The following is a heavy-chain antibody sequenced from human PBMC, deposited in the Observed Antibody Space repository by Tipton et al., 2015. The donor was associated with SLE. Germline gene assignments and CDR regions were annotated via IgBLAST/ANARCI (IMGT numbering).Heavy chain of an antibody. CDR2: IYHSGST. CDR3: ASAVVVNNDWYFDL. J-gene: IGHJ2*01. V-gene: IGHV4-38-2*01. D-gene: IGHD3-22*01. Sequence: TLSLTCAVSGYSISSGYYWGWIRQPPGKGLEWIGSIYHSGSTYYNPSLKSRVTISVDTSKNLFSLKLGSVTAADTAVYYCASAVVVNNDWYFDLWGRGTLVTVSS. CDR1: GYSISSGYY.